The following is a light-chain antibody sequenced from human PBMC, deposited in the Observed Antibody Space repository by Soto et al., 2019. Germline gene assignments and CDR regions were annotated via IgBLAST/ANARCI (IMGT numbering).Light chain of an antibody. J-gene: IGLJ1*01. V-gene: IGLV2-14*01. CDR1: SSDVGAYNH. CDR3: CSHTTSGTRV. CDR2: EVT. Sequence: QSALTQPASLSGSPGQSITISCTGTSSDVGAYNHVSWYQLHPGKAPKLIISEVTDRPSGVTSRFSGSKSGNTASLTISGLQAEDGADYFCCSHTTSGTRVFGTGTKLTVL.